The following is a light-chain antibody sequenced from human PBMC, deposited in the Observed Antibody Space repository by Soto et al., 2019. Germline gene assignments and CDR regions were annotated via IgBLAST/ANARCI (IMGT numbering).Light chain of an antibody. V-gene: IGKV2-30*01. J-gene: IGKJ2*01. CDR3: MQGTHWPPYT. CDR1: QSLAYVDGNTY. Sequence: DVVMTQSPLSLPVTLGQPASISCRSSQSLAYVDGNTYLNWFQQRPGQSPRRLIYQVSNRDSGVPDRLRGSGSGTDFTLKISRVEADDVGVYYCMQGTHWPPYTFGQGTKLEIK. CDR2: QVS.